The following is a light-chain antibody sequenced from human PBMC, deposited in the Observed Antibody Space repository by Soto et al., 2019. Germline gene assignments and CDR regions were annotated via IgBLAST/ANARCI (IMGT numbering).Light chain of an antibody. Sequence: QSALTQPASVSGSPGPSITISCTVTSSDVGSYNLVSWYQQHPGKAPKLMIYEGSKRPSGVSNRFSGSKSGNTASLTISGLQAEDEADYYCCSYAGSSTWVFGGGTKVTVL. CDR1: SSDVGSYNL. CDR2: EGS. V-gene: IGLV2-23*01. J-gene: IGLJ3*02. CDR3: CSYAGSSTWV.